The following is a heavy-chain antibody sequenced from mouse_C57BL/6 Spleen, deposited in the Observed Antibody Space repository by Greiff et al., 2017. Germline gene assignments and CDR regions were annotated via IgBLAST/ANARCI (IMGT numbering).Heavy chain of an antibody. CDR2: IHPNSGST. CDR3: AIRLLSFMDY. CDR1: GYTFTSYW. V-gene: IGHV1-64*01. D-gene: IGHD2-1*01. Sequence: QVQLQQPGAELVKPGASVKLSCKASGYTFTSYWMHWVKQRPGQGLEWIGMIHPNSGSTNYNEKFKSKATLTVDKSSSTAYMQLSSLTSEGAAVYYCAIRLLSFMDYWGQGTSVTVSS. J-gene: IGHJ4*01.